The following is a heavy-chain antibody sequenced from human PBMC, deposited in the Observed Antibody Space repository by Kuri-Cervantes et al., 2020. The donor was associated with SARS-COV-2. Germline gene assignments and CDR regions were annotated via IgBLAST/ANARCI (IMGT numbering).Heavy chain of an antibody. J-gene: IGHJ6*02. CDR1: GGTFSSYA. CDR3: ASDRGSSGWSWVYYYYGIDV. V-gene: IGHV1-69*13. Sequence: SVNVSCKASGGTFSSYAISWVRQAPGQGLEWMGGINPIFGTAKYEQKFQGRVTITADESTSTAYMELSSLRSEDTAVYYCASDRGSSGWSWVYYYYGIDVWGQGTTVTVSS. CDR2: INPIFGTA. D-gene: IGHD6-19*01.